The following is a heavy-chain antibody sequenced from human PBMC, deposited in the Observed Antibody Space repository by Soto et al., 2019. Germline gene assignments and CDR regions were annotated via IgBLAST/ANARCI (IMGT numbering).Heavy chain of an antibody. D-gene: IGHD3-22*01. CDR2: INPSGGHT. CDR3: ARDQLYYNDISGRPLNAFDV. CDR1: GNTFSNYY. J-gene: IGHJ3*01. Sequence: ASVKVSYKASGNTFSNYYIHWVRQAPGQGLEWMGTINPSGGHTTYAQKFLGRVTMTRDTSTSTLYMELTSLRAEDTAVYYCARDQLYYNDISGRPLNAFDVWGQGTMVTVSS. V-gene: IGHV1-46*01.